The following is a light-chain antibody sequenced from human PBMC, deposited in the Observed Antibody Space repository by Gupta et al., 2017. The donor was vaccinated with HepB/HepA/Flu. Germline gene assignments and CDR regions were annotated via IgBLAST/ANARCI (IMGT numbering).Light chain of an antibody. V-gene: IGKV3-11*02. Sequence: IPLTQSPATLSLSPGERATLSCRASQNVNSFLVWYQQKPGQAPRLLIYDASNIATGIPDRLTGCGGGRDFTLTSISLDNQHSAVYSCQQRSHWNSFGPGTKVEIK. CDR2: DAS. CDR3: QQRSHWNS. J-gene: IGKJ2*03. CDR1: QNVNSF.